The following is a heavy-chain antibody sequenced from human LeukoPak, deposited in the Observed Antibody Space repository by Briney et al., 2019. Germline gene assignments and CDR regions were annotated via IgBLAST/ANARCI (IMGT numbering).Heavy chain of an antibody. Sequence: EASVKVSCKASGGTFSSYAISWVRQAPGQGLEWMGGIIPIFGTTNYAQKFQGRVTITADESTSTAYMELSSLRSEDTAVYYCARCQNYCSSTSCYVPYYYYYGMDDWGKGTTVTVSS. J-gene: IGHJ6*04. CDR1: GGTFSSYA. CDR3: ARCQNYCSSTSCYVPYYYYYGMDD. CDR2: IIPIFGTT. V-gene: IGHV1-69*01. D-gene: IGHD2-2*01.